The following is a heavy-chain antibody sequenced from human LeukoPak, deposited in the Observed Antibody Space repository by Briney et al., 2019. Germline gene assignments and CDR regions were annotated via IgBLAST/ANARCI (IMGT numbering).Heavy chain of an antibody. CDR2: IYTSGST. CDR1: GGSISSGSYY. Sequence: SQTLSLTCTVSGGSISSGSYYWSWIRQPAGKGLEWIGRIYTSGSTNYNPSLKSRVTISVDTSKNQFSLKLSSVTAADTAVYHCARVDYDFWSGSYYYYYYMDVWGKGTTVTVSS. D-gene: IGHD3-3*01. CDR3: ARVDYDFWSGSYYYYYYMDV. V-gene: IGHV4-61*02. J-gene: IGHJ6*03.